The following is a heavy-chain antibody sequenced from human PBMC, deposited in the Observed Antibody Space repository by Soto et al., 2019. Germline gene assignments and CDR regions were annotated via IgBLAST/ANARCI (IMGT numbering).Heavy chain of an antibody. J-gene: IGHJ4*02. Sequence: GGSLRLSCAASGFSFRTSGMHWVRQAPGKGLEWVAAMSSDGGTQYYADSVKGRFAISRDNSRNTLFLDMNSLRIEDTAVYYCAQQRSWLFHPFEHWGLGTLVTVSS. CDR1: GFSFRTSG. D-gene: IGHD6-13*01. CDR3: AQQRSWLFHPFEH. V-gene: IGHV3-30*03. CDR2: MSSDGGTQ.